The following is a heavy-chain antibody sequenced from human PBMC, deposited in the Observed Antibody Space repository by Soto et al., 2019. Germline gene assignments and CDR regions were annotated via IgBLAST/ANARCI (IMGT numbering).Heavy chain of an antibody. CDR3: TRDAGGGNTSFGY. CDR1: GFTFSSYA. CDR2: IGGSGGGT. J-gene: IGHJ4*02. D-gene: IGHD2-15*01. Sequence: EVQVLESGGGLVQPGGSLRLSCAASGFTFSSYAMSWVRQAPGKGLEWVSAIGGSGGGTYYADSVQVRFTISRDNPKNTLYMQMNSLRAKDTAVYEGTRDAGGGNTSFGYWGQGTLVSASS. V-gene: IGHV3-23*01.